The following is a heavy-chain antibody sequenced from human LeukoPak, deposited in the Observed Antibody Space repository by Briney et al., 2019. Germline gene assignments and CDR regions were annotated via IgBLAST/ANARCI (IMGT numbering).Heavy chain of an antibody. Sequence: GGCLRLSCAASGFTFSSYAMSCVRQAPGGGRGWVSAIIGSGGSTYYADSVRGRVTISRDNSKNTLYLQMNRLRAADTPLYYCAKAVVVRRYIDYWGPGTPVTLSP. J-gene: IGHJ4*02. CDR3: AKAVVVRRYIDY. CDR1: GFTFSSYA. V-gene: IGHV3-23*01. CDR2: IIGSGGST. D-gene: IGHD2-15*01.